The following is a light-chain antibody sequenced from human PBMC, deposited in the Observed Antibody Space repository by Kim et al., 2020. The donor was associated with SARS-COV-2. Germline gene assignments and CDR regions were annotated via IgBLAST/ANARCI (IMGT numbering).Light chain of an antibody. CDR2: QDS. Sequence: VSPGQTASITCSADKLGDKYACWYQQKPGQSPVLVIYQDSKRPSGIPERFSGSNSGNTATLTISGTQAMDEADYYCQAWDSSTVVFGGGTQLTVL. CDR1: KLGDKY. J-gene: IGLJ2*01. CDR3: QAWDSSTVV. V-gene: IGLV3-1*01.